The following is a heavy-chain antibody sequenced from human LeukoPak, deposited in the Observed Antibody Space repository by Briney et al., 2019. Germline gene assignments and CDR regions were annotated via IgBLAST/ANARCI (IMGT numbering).Heavy chain of an antibody. CDR1: GFTFSSYA. CDR2: ISYDGSNK. CDR3: ARDTAMVLYHLFDY. Sequence: PGRSLRLSCAASGFTFSSYAMHWVRQAPGKGLEWVAVISYDGSNKYYADSVKGRFTISRDNSKNTLYLQMNSLRAEDTAVYYCARDTAMVLYHLFDYWGQGTLVTVSS. D-gene: IGHD5-18*01. V-gene: IGHV3-30-3*01. J-gene: IGHJ4*02.